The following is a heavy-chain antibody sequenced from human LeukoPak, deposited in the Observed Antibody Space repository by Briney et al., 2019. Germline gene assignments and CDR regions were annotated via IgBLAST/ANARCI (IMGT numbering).Heavy chain of an antibody. CDR2: IGGDWCST. J-gene: IGHJ4*02. D-gene: IGHD2/OR15-2a*01. Sequence: GGSLRLSCAVSGFILEVYATHWVRQAPEMRLEWVSLIGGDWCSTYYATSVKGRFTICRDNSKVSLYLQMNSLRTEDTALYYCAKVRRQYVSLTPYFESWGQGTLVTVSS. V-gene: IGHV3-43*02. CDR1: GFILEVYA. CDR3: AKVRRQYVSLTPYFES.